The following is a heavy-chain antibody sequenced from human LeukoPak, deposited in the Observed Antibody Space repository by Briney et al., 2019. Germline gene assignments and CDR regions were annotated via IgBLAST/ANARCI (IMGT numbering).Heavy chain of an antibody. J-gene: IGHJ5*02. V-gene: IGHV4-34*01. CDR3: ARLPQWLVHWFDP. Sequence: SETLSLTCAVYGGSFSGYYWSWIRQPPGKGLEWIGEINHSGSTNYNPSLKSRVTISVDTSKNQFSLKPSSVTAADTAVYYCARLPQWLVHWFDPWGQGTLVTVSS. CDR2: INHSGST. D-gene: IGHD6-19*01. CDR1: GGSFSGYY.